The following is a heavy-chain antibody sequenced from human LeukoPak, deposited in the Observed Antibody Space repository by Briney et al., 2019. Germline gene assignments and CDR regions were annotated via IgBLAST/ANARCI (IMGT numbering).Heavy chain of an antibody. CDR2: IYYSGST. Sequence: SETLSLTCTVSGGSISSYYWSWIRQPPGKGLEWIGYIYYSGSTNYNPSLKSRVTISVDTSKNQFSLKLSSVTAADTAVYYCARVNISGSYLGYYYYYGMDVWGQGTTVTVSS. J-gene: IGHJ6*02. CDR3: ARVNISGSYLGYYYYYGMDV. V-gene: IGHV4-59*12. CDR1: GGSISSYY. D-gene: IGHD1-26*01.